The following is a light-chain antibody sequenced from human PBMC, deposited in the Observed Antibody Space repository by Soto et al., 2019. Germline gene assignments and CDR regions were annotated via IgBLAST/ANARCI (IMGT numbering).Light chain of an antibody. V-gene: IGLV4-69*01. CDR1: SGHSSYA. J-gene: IGLJ2*01. Sequence: QPVLTQSPSVSASLGASVKLTCTLSSGHSSYAIAWHQQQPEKGPRYLMKVNSDGSHSKGDGIPDRFSGSSSGAERYLTISSLQSEDEADYYCQTWGTGTHVVFGGGTKLTVL. CDR2: VNSDGSH. CDR3: QTWGTGTHVV.